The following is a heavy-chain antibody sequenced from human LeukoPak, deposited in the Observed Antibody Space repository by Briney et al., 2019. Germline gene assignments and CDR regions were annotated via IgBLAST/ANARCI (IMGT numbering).Heavy chain of an antibody. J-gene: IGHJ6*03. V-gene: IGHV1-58*02. CDR1: GFTFTSSA. Sequence: ASVKVSCKASGFTFTSSAMQWVRQARGQRLEWIGWIVVGSGNTNYAQKFQERVTITRDMSTSTAYMELSSLRSEDTAVYYCAAIRYYYSSGSSRFYYYYYMDVWGKGTTVTVSS. CDR2: IVVGSGNT. CDR3: AAIRYYYSSGSSRFYYYYYMDV. D-gene: IGHD3-10*01.